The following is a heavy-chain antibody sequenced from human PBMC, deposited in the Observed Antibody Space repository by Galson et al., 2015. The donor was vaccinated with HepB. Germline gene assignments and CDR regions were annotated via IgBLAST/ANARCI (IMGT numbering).Heavy chain of an antibody. CDR1: GFTFSSYG. V-gene: IGHV3-30*02. CDR3: AKAHSSSPAGYFDY. D-gene: IGHD6-13*01. Sequence: SLRLSCAASGFTFSSYGMHWVRQAPGKGLEWVAFIRYDGSNKYYADSVKGRFTISRDNSKNTLYLQMNSLRAEDTAVYYCAKAHSSSPAGYFDYWGQGTLVTVSS. J-gene: IGHJ4*02. CDR2: IRYDGSNK.